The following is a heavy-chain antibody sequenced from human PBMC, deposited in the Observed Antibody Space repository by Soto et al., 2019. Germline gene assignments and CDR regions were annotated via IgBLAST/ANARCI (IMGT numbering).Heavy chain of an antibody. Sequence: QVQLVESGGGVVQPGRSLRLSCAASGFTFSSYGMHWVRQAPGKGLEWVAVIWYDGSNKYYADSVKGRFTISRDNSKNTLYRQMNSQRAEDTAVYYCARQKDIVLVPAAPYGMDVWGQGTTVTVSS. CDR3: ARQKDIVLVPAAPYGMDV. J-gene: IGHJ6*02. CDR1: GFTFSSYG. V-gene: IGHV3-33*01. CDR2: IWYDGSNK. D-gene: IGHD2-2*01.